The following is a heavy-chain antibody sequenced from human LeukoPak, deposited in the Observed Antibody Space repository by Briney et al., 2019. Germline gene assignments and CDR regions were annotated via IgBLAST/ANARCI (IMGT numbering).Heavy chain of an antibody. Sequence: ASVKVSCKASGGTFSSYAISWVRQAPGQGLEWMGGIIPIFGTANYAQKFQGRGTITADKSTSTAYMELSSLRSEDTAVYYCAGGVTVAGTIYWGQGTLVTVSS. V-gene: IGHV1-69*06. CDR3: AGGVTVAGTIY. CDR2: IIPIFGTA. CDR1: GGTFSSYA. J-gene: IGHJ4*02. D-gene: IGHD6-19*01.